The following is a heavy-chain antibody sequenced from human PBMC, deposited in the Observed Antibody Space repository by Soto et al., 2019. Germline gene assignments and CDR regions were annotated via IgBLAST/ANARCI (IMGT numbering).Heavy chain of an antibody. V-gene: IGHV1-69*12. CDR1: GGTFSSYA. Sequence: QVQLVQSGAEVKKPGSSVKVSCKASGGTFSSYAISWVRQAPGQGLEWMGGIIPIFGTANYAQKFQGRVTITADESTSTAYMELSCLRSEDTAVYYCARDRLMITFGGVGDGRWFAFDIWGQGTMVTVSS. CDR3: ARDRLMITFGGVGDGRWFAFDI. D-gene: IGHD3-16*01. CDR2: IIPIFGTA. J-gene: IGHJ3*02.